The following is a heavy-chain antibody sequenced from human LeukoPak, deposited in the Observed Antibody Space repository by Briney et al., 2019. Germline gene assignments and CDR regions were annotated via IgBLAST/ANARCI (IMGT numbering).Heavy chain of an antibody. J-gene: IGHJ6*02. Sequence: GGSLRLSCAASGFTFSSYTMNWVRQAPGKELEWVSSISSRSSYIYYANSVKGRLTISRDNAENSLYLQMNSLRAEDTAVYYCARDPTPRYCSGGSCYTHYGMDVWGQGTTVTVSS. D-gene: IGHD2-15*01. CDR3: ARDPTPRYCSGGSCYTHYGMDV. CDR2: ISSRSSYI. CDR1: GFTFSSYT. V-gene: IGHV3-21*01.